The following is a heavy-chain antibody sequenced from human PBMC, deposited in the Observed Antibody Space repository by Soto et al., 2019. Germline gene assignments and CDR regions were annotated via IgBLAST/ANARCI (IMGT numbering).Heavy chain of an antibody. Sequence: QVQLVESGGGVVQPGRSLRLSCAASGFIFSSYAMHWVRQAPGKGLEWVAVISYDGSNKYYADSVKGRFTISRDNSKNTLYLQMNSLRAEDTAVYYCARERVGTLDYWGQGTLVTVSS. CDR1: GFIFSSYA. CDR2: ISYDGSNK. J-gene: IGHJ4*02. CDR3: ARERVGTLDY. V-gene: IGHV3-30-3*01.